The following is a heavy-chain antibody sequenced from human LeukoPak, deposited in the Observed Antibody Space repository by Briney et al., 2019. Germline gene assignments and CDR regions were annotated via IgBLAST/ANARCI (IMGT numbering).Heavy chain of an antibody. CDR3: AKDRITMIVVVIPDFDY. CDR2: IRYDGSNK. V-gene: IGHV3-30*02. CDR1: GFTFSSYG. Sequence: GGSLRLSCAASGFTFSSYGMHWVRQAPGKGLEWVAFIRYDGSNKYYADSVKGRFTISRDNSKNTLYLQMNSLRAEDTAVYYCAKDRITMIVVVIPDFDYWGQGTLVTVSS. J-gene: IGHJ4*02. D-gene: IGHD3-22*01.